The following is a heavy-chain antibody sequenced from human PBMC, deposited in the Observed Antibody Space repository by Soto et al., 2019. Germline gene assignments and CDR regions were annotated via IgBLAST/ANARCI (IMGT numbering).Heavy chain of an antibody. Sequence: LGESLKISCKGSGYSFTSYWIGWVRQMPGKGLEWMGIIYPGDSDTRYSPSFQGQVTISADKSISTAYLQWSSLKASDTAMYYCASFHYDSSGYYQDFDYWGQGTLVTVSS. J-gene: IGHJ4*02. V-gene: IGHV5-51*01. CDR1: GYSFTSYW. CDR3: ASFHYDSSGYYQDFDY. D-gene: IGHD3-22*01. CDR2: IYPGDSDT.